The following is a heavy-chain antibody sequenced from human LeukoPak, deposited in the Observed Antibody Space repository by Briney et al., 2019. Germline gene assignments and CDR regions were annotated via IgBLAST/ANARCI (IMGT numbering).Heavy chain of an antibody. CDR3: ARDSRPRGGSCFDN. CDR1: GFSFNEYW. CDR2: IKEDGSDK. J-gene: IGHJ4*02. Sequence: PGGSLRLSCAASGFSFNEYWMSWVRQAPGKGPEWVANIKEDGSDKYYIDSVKGRFTISRADGTNSVFLEMNSLRPEDTGLYYCARDSRPRGGSCFDNWGQGTLVTVSS. V-gene: IGHV3-7*01. D-gene: IGHD2-15*01.